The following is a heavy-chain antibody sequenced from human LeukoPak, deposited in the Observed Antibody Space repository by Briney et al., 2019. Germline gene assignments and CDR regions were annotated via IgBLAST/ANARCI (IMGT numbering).Heavy chain of an antibody. V-gene: IGHV1-24*01. CDR3: ATDQIVGATRSGWFDP. CDR2: FDPEDGVT. J-gene: IGHJ5*02. Sequence: ASVKVSCKVSGYTLTELSMHWVRQAPGKGLEWMGGFDPEDGVTNYAQKFQGRVTMTEDTSTDTAYMELSSLRSEDTAVYYCATDQIVGATRSGWFDPWGQGTLVTVSS. CDR1: GYTLTELS. D-gene: IGHD1-26*01.